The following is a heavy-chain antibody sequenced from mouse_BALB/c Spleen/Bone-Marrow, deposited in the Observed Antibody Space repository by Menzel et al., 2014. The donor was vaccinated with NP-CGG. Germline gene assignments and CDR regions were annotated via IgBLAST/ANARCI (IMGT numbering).Heavy chain of an antibody. CDR3: ARDGYDVGGALDD. Sequence: EVHLVESGGGLVQPGGSLKLSCAASGFTFSYYTMSWVRQTPEKRLEWVAYISNGGSSTYHPDTVKGRFTISRDNAKNTLYLQMSSLKSEDTAMYYCARDGYDVGGALDDWGQGTSVTVSS. CDR1: GFTFSYYT. CDR2: ISNGGSST. V-gene: IGHV5-12-2*01. J-gene: IGHJ4*01. D-gene: IGHD2-2*01.